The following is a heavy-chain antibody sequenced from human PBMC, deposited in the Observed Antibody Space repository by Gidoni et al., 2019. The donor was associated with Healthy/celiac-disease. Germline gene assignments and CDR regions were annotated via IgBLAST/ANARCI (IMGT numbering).Heavy chain of an antibody. CDR1: GDTFTSYA. CDR3: ARGGDYSYYYYMDV. Sequence: QVQLVQSGAEVKKPGASVKVACKASGDTFTSYAMHWVRQAPGQRLEWMGWINAGNGNTKYSQKFQGRVTITRDTSASTAYMELSSLRSEDTAVYYCARGGDYSYYYYMDVWGKGTTVTVSS. J-gene: IGHJ6*03. V-gene: IGHV1-3*01. CDR2: INAGNGNT. D-gene: IGHD4-4*01.